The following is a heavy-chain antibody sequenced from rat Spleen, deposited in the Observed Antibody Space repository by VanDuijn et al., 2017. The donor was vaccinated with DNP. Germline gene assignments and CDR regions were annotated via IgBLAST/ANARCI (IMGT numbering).Heavy chain of an antibody. CDR1: GITFSDHN. J-gene: IGHJ2*01. D-gene: IGHD1-9*01. Sequence: EVQLVESGGGLVQPGRSLKLSCVVSGITFSDHNMAWVRQAPAKGLEWVATISPSGGSTYYRDSVKGRFTISRDNAKSTLYLQMDSLRSEDTATYYCAKGYGYKFDYWGQGVMVTVSS. V-gene: IGHV5S23*01. CDR3: AKGYGYKFDY. CDR2: ISPSGGST.